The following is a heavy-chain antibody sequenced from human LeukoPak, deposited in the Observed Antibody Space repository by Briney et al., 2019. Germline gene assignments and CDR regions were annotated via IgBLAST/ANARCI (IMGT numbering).Heavy chain of an antibody. V-gene: IGHV1-2*02. J-gene: IGHJ4*02. D-gene: IGHD4-17*01. Sequence: GASVKVSCKASGYTFTGYYMHWVRQAPGQGLEWMGWINPNSGGSNYAQKFQGRVTMTRNTSISTAYMELSRLRSDDTAVYYCASSGVNDYGDLIDYWGQGTLVTVSS. CDR2: INPNSGGS. CDR3: ASSGVNDYGDLIDY. CDR1: GYTFTGYY.